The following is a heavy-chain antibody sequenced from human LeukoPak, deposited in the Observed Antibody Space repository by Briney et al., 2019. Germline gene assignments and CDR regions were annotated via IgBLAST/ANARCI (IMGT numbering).Heavy chain of an antibody. CDR1: GGSFSGYY. CDR3: ARGFPPYDYVWGSYRLYYFDY. Sequence: SETLSLTCAVYGGSFSGYYWSWIRQPPGRGLEWIGEINHSGSTNYNPSLKSRVTISVDTSKNQFSLKLSSVTAADTAVYYCARGFPPYDYVWGSYRLYYFDYWGQGTLVTVSS. V-gene: IGHV4-34*01. CDR2: INHSGST. J-gene: IGHJ4*02. D-gene: IGHD3-16*02.